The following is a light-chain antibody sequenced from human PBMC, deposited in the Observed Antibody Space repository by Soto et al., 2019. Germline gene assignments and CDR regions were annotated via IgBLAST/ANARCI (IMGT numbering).Light chain of an antibody. J-gene: IGKJ1*01. CDR1: QSVSGY. CDR2: RIF. V-gene: IGKV3-15*01. CDR3: LQPYSWPWT. Sequence: EIVRPLSPGTVSVFPGETVTLSCRASQSVSGYLAWFHQKPGQAPRLALLRIFTRAIGVPARFSGSGSETEFTLTISGLQSEDSGVYYCLQPYSWPWTFGQGTKVDIK.